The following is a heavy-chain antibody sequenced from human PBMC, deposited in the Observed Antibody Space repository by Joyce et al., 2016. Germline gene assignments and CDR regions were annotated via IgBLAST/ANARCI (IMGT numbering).Heavy chain of an antibody. CDR1: GFTFSAHS. CDR2: ISNDGTST. Sequence: QVHLAESGGGVVQHGKSLRLSCTASGFTFSAHSMHWVRQAQGKGLEWWAVISNDGTSTYYADSVKGRFTISRDNSRNTFSLQMNSLRPEDTAVYFCARDWASSFDSWGQGTLVSVSS. D-gene: IGHD3-16*01. V-gene: IGHV3-30-3*01. CDR3: ARDWASSFDS. J-gene: IGHJ4*02.